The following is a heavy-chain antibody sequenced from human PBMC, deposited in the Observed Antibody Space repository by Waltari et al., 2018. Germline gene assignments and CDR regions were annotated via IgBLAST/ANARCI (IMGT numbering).Heavy chain of an antibody. CDR2: IIPVFGTP. Sequence: QVQLVQSGSEVKKPGSSVKVSCKTSGGTFSSYAISGVRQAPGQGLEWMERIIPVFGTPNHAQKFQGRLTITADELTTTVYMELSSLRSEDTAIYYCAKEGAFGVTTGPGWFDPWGQGTRVTVSS. V-gene: IGHV1-69*18. CDR1: GGTFSSYA. J-gene: IGHJ5*02. D-gene: IGHD3-3*01. CDR3: AKEGAFGVTTGPGWFDP.